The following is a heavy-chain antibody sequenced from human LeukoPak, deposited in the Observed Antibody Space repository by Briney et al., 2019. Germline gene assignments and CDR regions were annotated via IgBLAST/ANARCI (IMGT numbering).Heavy chain of an antibody. D-gene: IGHD4-17*01. J-gene: IGHJ3*02. CDR2: IYYSGST. CDR3: ARDYGDYGGAFDI. V-gene: IGHV4-31*03. CDR1: GGSISSGGYY. Sequence: SETLSLTCTVSGGSISSGGYYWSWIRQHPGKSLEWIGYIYYSGSTYYNPSLKSRVTISVDTSKNQFSLKLSSVTAADTAVYYCARDYGDYGGAFDIWGQGTMVTVSS.